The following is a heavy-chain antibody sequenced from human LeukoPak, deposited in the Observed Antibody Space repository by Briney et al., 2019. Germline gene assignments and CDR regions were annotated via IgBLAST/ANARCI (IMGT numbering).Heavy chain of an antibody. CDR2: ISSSSSTI. V-gene: IGHV3-48*01. D-gene: IGHD1-26*01. J-gene: IGHJ3*02. Sequence: GGSLRLSCAASGFTFSSYSMNWVRQAPGKGLEWVSYISSSSSTIYYADSVKGRFTISRDNAKNSLYLQMNSLRAEDTAVYYYASRRIVGARDAFDIWGQGTMVTISS. CDR1: GFTFSSYS. CDR3: ASRRIVGARDAFDI.